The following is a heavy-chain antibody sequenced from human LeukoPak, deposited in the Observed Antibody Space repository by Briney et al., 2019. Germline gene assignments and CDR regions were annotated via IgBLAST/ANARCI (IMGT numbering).Heavy chain of an antibody. CDR3: ARGGNPNAFDI. J-gene: IGHJ3*02. Sequence: ASVKVSCKPSGYTFTSYAISWLRQAPGQGLEWMGWISTYSGNTNYAQKLQGRITMTIETSTSTAYMELRSLRSDDTAVYYCARGGNPNAFDIWGQGTMVTVSS. CDR2: ISTYSGNT. D-gene: IGHD4-23*01. CDR1: GYTFTSYA. V-gene: IGHV1-18*01.